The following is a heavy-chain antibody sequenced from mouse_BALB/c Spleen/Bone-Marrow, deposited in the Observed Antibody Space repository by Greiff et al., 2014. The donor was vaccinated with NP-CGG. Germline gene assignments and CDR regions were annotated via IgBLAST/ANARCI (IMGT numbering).Heavy chain of an antibody. V-gene: IGHV14-3*02. J-gene: IGHJ4*01. CDR1: GFNIKDTY. Sequence: VQLQQSGAELVKPGASVKLSCTASGFNIKDTYMHWVKQRPEQGLEWIGRIDPANGNTKYVPTFQGKATITADTSSNTAYLQLSSLTSEDTAAYYCASSGNYEGGAMDYWGQGISVTVSS. CDR3: ASSGNYEGGAMDY. D-gene: IGHD2-1*01. CDR2: IDPANGNT.